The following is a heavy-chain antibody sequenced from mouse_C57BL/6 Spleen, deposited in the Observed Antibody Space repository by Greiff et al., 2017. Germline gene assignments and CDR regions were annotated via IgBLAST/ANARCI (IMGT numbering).Heavy chain of an antibody. CDR1: GYTFTSYW. CDR2: IDPSDSYT. V-gene: IGHV1-69*01. D-gene: IGHD2-4*01. J-gene: IGHJ2*01. CDR3: ARFDYDWY. Sequence: VQLQQPGAELVMPGASVKLSCKASGYTFTSYWLHWVKQRPGQGLEWIGEIDPSDSYTNYNQKFKGKSTLTVDKASSTAYMQLSSLTSEDSAVYYCARFDYDWYWGQGTTLTVSS.